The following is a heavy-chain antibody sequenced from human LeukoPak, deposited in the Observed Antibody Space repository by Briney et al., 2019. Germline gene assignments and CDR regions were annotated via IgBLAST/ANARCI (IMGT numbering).Heavy chain of an antibody. V-gene: IGHV3-30*18. CDR2: ISYDANNK. D-gene: IGHD1-14*01. CDR3: AKDRHPARTDGYYFDY. CDR1: AFTFSTYG. J-gene: IGHJ4*02. Sequence: PGGSLRLSCAASAFTFSTYGMHWVHQAPGKGLEWVAFISYDANNKYYADSVKGRFTISRDNSKNTLYLQMSSLKAEDTAVYYCAKDRHPARTDGYYFDYWGQGTLVTVSS.